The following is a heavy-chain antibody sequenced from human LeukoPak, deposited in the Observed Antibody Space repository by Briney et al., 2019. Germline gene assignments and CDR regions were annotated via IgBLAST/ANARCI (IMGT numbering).Heavy chain of an antibody. CDR2: IWYDGSNK. CDR3: ARDGRNDMGFDY. Sequence: GGSLRLSCAASGFTFSSYGMHWVRQAPGKGLEWVAVIWYDGSNKYYADSVKGRFTISRDNSKNTLYLQMNSLRAEDTAVYYCARDGRNDMGFDYWGQGTLVTVSS. D-gene: IGHD1-1*01. V-gene: IGHV3-33*01. CDR1: GFTFSSYG. J-gene: IGHJ4*02.